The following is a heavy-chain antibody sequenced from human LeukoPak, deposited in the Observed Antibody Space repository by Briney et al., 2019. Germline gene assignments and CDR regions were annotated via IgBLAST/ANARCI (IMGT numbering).Heavy chain of an antibody. V-gene: IGHV3-33*01. CDR2: IWYDGSNK. J-gene: IGHJ4*02. Sequence: GRSLRLSCAASGFTFSSYGVHWVRQAPGKGLEWVAVIWYDGSNKYYADSVKGRFTISRDNSKNTLYLQMNSLRAEDTAVYYCARGGRGKYYFDYWGQGTLVTVSS. D-gene: IGHD3-16*01. CDR1: GFTFSSYG. CDR3: ARGGRGKYYFDY.